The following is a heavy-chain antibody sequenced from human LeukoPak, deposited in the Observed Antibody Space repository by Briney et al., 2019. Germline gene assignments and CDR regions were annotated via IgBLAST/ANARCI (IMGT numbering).Heavy chain of an antibody. CDR3: ARDVQGQRLKDY. V-gene: IGHV1-2*02. J-gene: IGHJ4*02. CDR1: GYTFTGYY. Sequence: GASVKASCKASGYTFTGYYMHWVRQAPGQGLEWMGWINPNSGGTNYAQKFQGRVTMTRDTSISTAYMELSRLGSDDTAVYYCARDVQGQRLKDYWGQGTLVTVSS. CDR2: INPNSGGT. D-gene: IGHD6-25*01.